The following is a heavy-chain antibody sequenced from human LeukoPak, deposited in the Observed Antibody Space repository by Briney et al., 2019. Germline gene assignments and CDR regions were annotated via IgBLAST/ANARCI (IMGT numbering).Heavy chain of an antibody. CDR3: AKDQKGNWAPWFDP. CDR2: INYDGSDK. Sequence: GGSLRLSCVASGFTFTKYWMGWVRQAPGKGLEWVANINYDGSDKYYVDSVKGRFTISRDNSKNTLYLQMNSLRAEDTAVYYCAKDQKGNWAPWFDPWGQGTLVTVSS. CDR1: GFTFTKYW. J-gene: IGHJ5*02. D-gene: IGHD3-10*01. V-gene: IGHV3-7*01.